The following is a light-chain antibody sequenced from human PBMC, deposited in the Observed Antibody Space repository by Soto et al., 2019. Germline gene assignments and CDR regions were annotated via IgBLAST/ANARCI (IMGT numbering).Light chain of an antibody. V-gene: IGKV3-11*01. CDR1: QSVSRN. J-gene: IGKJ5*01. CDR3: QQRSNWLT. CDR2: DAS. Sequence: EIVLTQSPATLCLSPVERATLSCRASQSVSRNLAWYQQKPGQAPRLLIYDASNRATGIPARFSGSGSGTDFTLTISSLEPEDFAVYYCQQRSNWLTFGQGTRLEIK.